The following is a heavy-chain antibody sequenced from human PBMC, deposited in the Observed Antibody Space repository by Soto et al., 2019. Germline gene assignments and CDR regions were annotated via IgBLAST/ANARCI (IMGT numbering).Heavy chain of an antibody. CDR3: ARDSGLGGFDP. CDR1: GASISGSGYT. V-gene: IGHV4-30-2*01. D-gene: IGHD3-9*01. CDR2: IYHSGST. Sequence: LQLQGSGSGLVKPSQTLSLTCAVSGASISGSGYTWGGIRQPPGKGLEWIGYIYHSGSTYYNPSLKSRVTISVDKAKNQFSLNLTSVTAADTAVYYCARDSGLGGFDPWGQGTLVTVSS. J-gene: IGHJ5*02.